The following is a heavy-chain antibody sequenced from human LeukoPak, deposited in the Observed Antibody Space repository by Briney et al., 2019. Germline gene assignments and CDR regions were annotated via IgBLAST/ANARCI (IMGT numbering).Heavy chain of an antibody. Sequence: GGSLRLSCAASGFTFSSYAMSWVRQAPGKGLEWVSAISGSGGSTYYADSVKGRFTISRDNAKNSLYLQMNSLRAEDTALYYCAKVRYYDSSGYYSGAFDIWGQGTMVTVSS. V-gene: IGHV3-23*01. CDR2: ISGSGGST. D-gene: IGHD3-22*01. J-gene: IGHJ3*02. CDR1: GFTFSSYA. CDR3: AKVRYYDSSGYYSGAFDI.